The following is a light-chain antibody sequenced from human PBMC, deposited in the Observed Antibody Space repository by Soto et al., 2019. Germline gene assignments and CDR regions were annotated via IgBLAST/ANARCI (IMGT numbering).Light chain of an antibody. J-gene: IGLJ2*01. CDR1: SSNIGANYD. V-gene: IGLV1-40*01. CDR3: QSFDSSLSGGV. Sequence: QSVLTQPPSVSGAPGQRVTISCTGSSSNIGANYDVHWYRQLPGAAPKLLIYGNNNRPSGVPDRFSGSKSGTSASLAITGLQAQDEADYYCQSFDSSLSGGVFGGGTKLTVL. CDR2: GNN.